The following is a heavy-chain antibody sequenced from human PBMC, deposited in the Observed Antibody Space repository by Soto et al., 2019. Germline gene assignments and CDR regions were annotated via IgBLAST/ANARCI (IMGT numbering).Heavy chain of an antibody. CDR1: GFTFGNYG. J-gene: IGHJ3*01. D-gene: IGHD2-21*02. Sequence: DVQLLESGGGLVQPGGSLRLSCAASGFTFGNYGINWVRQAPGKGLEWVSGISGGGGSTYYADSVKGRFTVSRDPSKNSVFLEMNTLRAEDTAVYYCAKGFIVVATVLRPDDAFDVWGQGTLVTVSS. CDR2: ISGGGGST. CDR3: AKGFIVVATVLRPDDAFDV. V-gene: IGHV3-23*01.